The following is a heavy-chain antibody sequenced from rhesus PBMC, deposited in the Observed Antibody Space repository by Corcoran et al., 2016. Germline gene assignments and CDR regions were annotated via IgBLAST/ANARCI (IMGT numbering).Heavy chain of an antibody. CDR2: INGKSGNT. CDR3: ARESGEGY. V-gene: IGHV4-80*01. D-gene: IGHD1-44*02. CDR1: GVSISSHW. Sequence: QVQLQESGPRLVKPSETLSLTCDASGVSISSHWWSWVRQPPGKGLEWIGEINGKSGNTYYNPSLKSRLYISKDASKNQFSLKLSSVTAADTAVYYCARESGEGYWGQGVLVTVSS. J-gene: IGHJ4*01.